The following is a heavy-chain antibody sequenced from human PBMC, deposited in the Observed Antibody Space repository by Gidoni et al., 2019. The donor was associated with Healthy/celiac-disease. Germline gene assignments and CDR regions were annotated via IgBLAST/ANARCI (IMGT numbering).Heavy chain of an antibody. CDR3: AREGYYDILTPFDP. D-gene: IGHD3-9*01. CDR1: GFTFSSYW. Sequence: EVKLVESGGGLVQPGGSLRLSCAASGFTFSSYWMHWVRQAQGQGLVWVSRINSDGSSTSYADSVKGRFTFSRDNAKNTLYLQMNSLRAEDTAVYYCAREGYYDILTPFDPWGQGTLVTVSS. V-gene: IGHV3-74*01. CDR2: INSDGSST. J-gene: IGHJ5*02.